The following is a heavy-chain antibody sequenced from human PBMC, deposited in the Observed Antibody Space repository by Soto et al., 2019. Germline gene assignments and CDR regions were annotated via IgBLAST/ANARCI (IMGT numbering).Heavy chain of an antibody. D-gene: IGHD5-12*01. V-gene: IGHV1-69*13. CDR2: IXXXFXTX. Sequence: SVKVSRKASGWTINREDMSVVRQAPGQGLEWXGGIXXXFXTXXXAXXXQDRVTITADESTGTAYLELSSLTSEDTAVYYCATSEGRDGYSFDYWGPGTLVTVSS. CDR3: ATSEGRDGYSFDY. J-gene: IGHJ4*02. CDR1: GWTINRED.